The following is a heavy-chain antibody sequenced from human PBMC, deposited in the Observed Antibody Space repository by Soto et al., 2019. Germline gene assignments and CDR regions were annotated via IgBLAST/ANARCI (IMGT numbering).Heavy chain of an antibody. J-gene: IGHJ6*02. CDR1: GGSISSGGYY. CDR2: IYYSGST. V-gene: IGHV4-31*03. Sequence: QVQLQESGPGLVKPSQTLSLTCTVSGGSISSGGYYWSWIRQHPGKGLEWIGYIYYSGSTYYNPSLKSRVTISVDTSKIHFSLKLSSVTAADTAVYYYARDLRFGDYYGMDVWGQGTTVTVSS. D-gene: IGHD3-10*01. CDR3: ARDLRFGDYYGMDV.